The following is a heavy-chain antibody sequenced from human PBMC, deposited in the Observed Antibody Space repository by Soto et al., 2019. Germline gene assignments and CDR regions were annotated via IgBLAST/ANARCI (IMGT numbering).Heavy chain of an antibody. D-gene: IGHD3-3*01. J-gene: IGHJ6*02. CDR2: IYYSGST. CDR1: GGSISSYY. CDR3: ARDPGFWSGYYRVSYYYGMDV. Sequence: SETLSLTCTVSGGSISSYYWSWIRQPPGKGLEWIGYIYYSGSTNYNPSLKSRVTISVDTSKNQFSLKLGSVTAADTAVYYCARDPGFWSGYYRVSYYYGMDVWGQGTTVTVSS. V-gene: IGHV4-59*01.